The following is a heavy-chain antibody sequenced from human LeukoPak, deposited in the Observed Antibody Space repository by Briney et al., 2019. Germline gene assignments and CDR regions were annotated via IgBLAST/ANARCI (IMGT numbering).Heavy chain of an antibody. CDR3: ARDPPEWELPQDY. CDR1: GFPFSTYW. V-gene: IGHV3-74*01. J-gene: IGHJ4*02. Sequence: GGSLRLSCAASGFPFSTYWMHWVRQAPGKGLVWVSRINSDGSSTSYADSVKGRFTISRDNAKNTLYLQMNSLRGEDTAVYYCARDPPEWELPQDYWGRGTLVAVSS. CDR2: INSDGSST. D-gene: IGHD1-26*01.